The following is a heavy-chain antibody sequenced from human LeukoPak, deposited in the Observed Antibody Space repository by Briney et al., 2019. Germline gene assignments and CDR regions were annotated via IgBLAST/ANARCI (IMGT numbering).Heavy chain of an antibody. D-gene: IGHD3-9*01. CDR3: ARDHSATYYDILTGYFQPYNWFDP. Sequence: EASVKVSCKASGYTFTGYYMHWVRQAPGQGLEWMGWINPNSGGTNYAQKFQGRVTMTRDTSVSTAYMELSRLRSDDTAVYYCARDHSATYYDILTGYFQPYNWFDPWGQGTLVTVSS. CDR1: GYTFTGYY. CDR2: INPNSGGT. J-gene: IGHJ5*02. V-gene: IGHV1-2*02.